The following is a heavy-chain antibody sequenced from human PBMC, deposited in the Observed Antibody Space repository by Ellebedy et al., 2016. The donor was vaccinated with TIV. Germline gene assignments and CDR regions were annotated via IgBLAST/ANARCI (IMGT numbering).Heavy chain of an antibody. CDR2: IYSGGST. CDR1: GFTVSSNY. V-gene: IGHV3-53*01. Sequence: PGGSLRLSCVASGFTVSSNYMSWVRQAPGKGLEWVSVIYSGGSTHSADSVKGRFTISRDNSKNTLYLQMNSLGADDTAVYYCARRLGNYYYYAVDVWGQGTTVIVSS. CDR3: ARRLGNYYYYAVDV. D-gene: IGHD1-14*01. J-gene: IGHJ6*02.